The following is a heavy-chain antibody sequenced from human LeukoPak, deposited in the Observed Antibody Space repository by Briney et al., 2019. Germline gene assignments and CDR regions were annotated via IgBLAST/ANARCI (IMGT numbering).Heavy chain of an antibody. V-gene: IGHV3-30*18. CDR2: ISSDATNK. D-gene: IGHD3-22*01. CDR1: GFTFTTYG. J-gene: IGHJ4*02. CDR3: AKDYDNNGYNY. Sequence: GGSLRLSCAASGFTFTTYGMHWVRQAPGRGLEWVALISSDATNKYYADSVTDRFTISRDNSKNTLYLQMNSLRAEDTAVYYCAKDYDNNGYNYWGQGTLVTVSS.